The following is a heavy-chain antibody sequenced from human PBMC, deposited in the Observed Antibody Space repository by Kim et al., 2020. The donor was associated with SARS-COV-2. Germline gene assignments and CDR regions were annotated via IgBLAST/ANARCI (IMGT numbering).Heavy chain of an antibody. D-gene: IGHD2-2*02. CDR1: GFTFTTYA. CDR3: ATHYGTTDNCYSADFDD. Sequence: GGSLRLSCAASGFTFTTYAMNWVRQAPGKGLEWVSAISDSGGKTYYADSVKGRFTISRDNSKNTLYLQMNSLRAEDTAVYYCATHYGTTDNCYSADFDDWGQGTLVTVSS. V-gene: IGHV3-23*01. J-gene: IGHJ4*02. CDR2: ISDSGGKT.